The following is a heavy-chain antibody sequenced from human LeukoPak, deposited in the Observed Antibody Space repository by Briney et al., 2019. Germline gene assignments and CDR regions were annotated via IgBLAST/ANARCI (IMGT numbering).Heavy chain of an antibody. CDR2: ISSSGSTI. V-gene: IGHV3-48*04. CDR1: GFTFSRYW. CDR3: AELGITMIGGV. J-gene: IGHJ6*04. Sequence: GGSLRLSCAASGFTFSRYWMTWVRQAPGKGLEWVSYISSSGSTIYYADSVKGRFTISRDNAKNSLYLQMNSLRAEDTAVYYCAELGITMIGGVWGKGTTVTISS. D-gene: IGHD3-10*02.